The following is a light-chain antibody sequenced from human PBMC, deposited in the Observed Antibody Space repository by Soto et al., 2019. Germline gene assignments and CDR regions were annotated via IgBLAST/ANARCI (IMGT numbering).Light chain of an antibody. CDR2: EAS. V-gene: IGKV1-33*01. CDR1: QDISHY. Sequence: DIQMTQAPSSLSASVGDRVTSTCQASQDISHYLNWYQQKPGKAAKLLIYEASNLETGVPSRFSGSGSGTEFTFTISSLQPEDISTYYCLQDDNLPITFGGGPKVEIK. J-gene: IGKJ4*01. CDR3: LQDDNLPIT.